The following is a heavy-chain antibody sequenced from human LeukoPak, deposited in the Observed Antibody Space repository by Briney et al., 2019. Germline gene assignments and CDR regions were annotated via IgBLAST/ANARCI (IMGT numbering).Heavy chain of an antibody. CDR3: TTDSVTMIVVVIR. V-gene: IGHV3-15*01. D-gene: IGHD3-22*01. CDR2: IKSKTDGGTT. J-gene: IGHJ4*02. Sequence: GGSLRLSCAASGFTFSNAWMSWVRQAPGNGLEWVGRIKSKTDGGTTDYAAPPKDRFTISRDDSKNTLSLQMNSLKAEDTAVYYCTTDSVTMIVVVIRWGQGTLVTVSS. CDR1: GFTFSNAW.